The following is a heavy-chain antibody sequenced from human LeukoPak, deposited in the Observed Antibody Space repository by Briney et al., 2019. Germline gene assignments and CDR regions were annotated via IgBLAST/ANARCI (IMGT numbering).Heavy chain of an antibody. D-gene: IGHD6-13*01. CDR3: AKDSEQNRYISSWLDY. J-gene: IGHJ4*02. V-gene: IGHV3-30*02. CDR2: IRYDGSHK. Sequence: GGSLRLSCAASGFTFRSYGMHWVRQAPGKGLEWVAFIRYDGSHKYYADSVKGRFTISRDNSKNTLYLQMNNLRAEDTAVFYCAKDSEQNRYISSWLDYWGQGTLVTVSS. CDR1: GFTFRSYG.